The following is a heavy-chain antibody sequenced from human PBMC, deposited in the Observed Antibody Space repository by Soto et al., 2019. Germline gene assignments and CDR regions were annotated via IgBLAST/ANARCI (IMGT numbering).Heavy chain of an antibody. CDR2: ISAYNGNT. V-gene: IGHV1-18*01. Sequence: QVQLVQSGAEVKKPGASVKVSCKASGYTFTSYGISWVRQAPGQGLEWMGWISAYNGNTKYAQKLQGRVTMTTDTSTSTAYMELRIVRSHDSAVYYCALDLCSGFSFDPWGPGTLVTVSS. CDR3: ALDLCSGFSFDP. J-gene: IGHJ5*01. D-gene: IGHD2-15*01. CDR1: GYTFTSYG.